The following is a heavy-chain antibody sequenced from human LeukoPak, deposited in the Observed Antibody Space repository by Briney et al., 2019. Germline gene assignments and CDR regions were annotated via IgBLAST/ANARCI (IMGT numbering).Heavy chain of an antibody. J-gene: IGHJ4*02. V-gene: IGHV3-23*01. CDR2: ISGSGGST. CDR1: GFTFSSYA. Sequence: PGRSLRLSCAASGFTFSSYAMSWVRQAPGKGLEWVSAISGSGGSTHYADSVKGRFTISRDNSKNTLYLQMNSLRAEDTAVYYCAAQLRFLEWLPFDYWGQGTLVTVSS. D-gene: IGHD3-3*01. CDR3: AAQLRFLEWLPFDY.